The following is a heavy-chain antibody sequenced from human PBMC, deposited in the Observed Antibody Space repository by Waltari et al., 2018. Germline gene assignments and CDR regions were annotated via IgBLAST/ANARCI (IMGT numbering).Heavy chain of an antibody. CDR3: ARVGRRIAAAGTGAFDI. CDR1: GGSISSGSYY. Sequence: QVQLQESGPGLVKPSQTLSLTCTVSGGSISSGSYYWSWIRQPAGKGLEWIGRIYTSGSTNYNPSLKSRVTISVDTSKNQFSLKLSSVTAADTAVYYCARVGRRIAAAGTGAFDIWGQGTMVTVSS. CDR2: IYTSGST. D-gene: IGHD6-13*01. V-gene: IGHV4-61*02. J-gene: IGHJ3*02.